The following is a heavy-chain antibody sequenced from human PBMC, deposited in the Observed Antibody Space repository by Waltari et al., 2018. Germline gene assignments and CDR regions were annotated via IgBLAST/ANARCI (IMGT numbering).Heavy chain of an antibody. CDR1: GFTFSSYS. CDR3: ARTSGSGWYKGFDY. CDR2: ISSSSSYI. D-gene: IGHD6-19*01. Sequence: EVQLVESGGGLVKPGGSLRLSCAASGFTFSSYSMTWVRQAPGKGLEWVSSISSSSSYIYYADSVKGRFTISRDNAKNSLYLQMNSLRAEDTAVYYCARTSGSGWYKGFDYWGQGTLVTVSS. J-gene: IGHJ4*02. V-gene: IGHV3-21*01.